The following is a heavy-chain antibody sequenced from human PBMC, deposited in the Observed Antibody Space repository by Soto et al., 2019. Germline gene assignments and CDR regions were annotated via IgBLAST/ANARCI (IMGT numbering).Heavy chain of an antibody. D-gene: IGHD6-19*01. CDR1: GFNFKKFA. CDR2: ISCCGGST. CDR3: AKADGEQWLIPHLDN. V-gene: IGHV3-23*01. Sequence: GGSLRLSCEASGFNFKKFAMGWVRQAPGEGLEWVAGISCCGGSTSYADSVKGRFSLARDDSKSTLSLHLNSLRFEDTARYFCAKADGEQWLIPHLDNWGQGTLVTVSS. J-gene: IGHJ4*02.